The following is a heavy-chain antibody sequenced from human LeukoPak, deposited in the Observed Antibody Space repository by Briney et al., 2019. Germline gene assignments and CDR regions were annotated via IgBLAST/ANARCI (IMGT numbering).Heavy chain of an antibody. CDR1: GGSISSYY. J-gene: IGHJ3*02. CDR2: IYYSGST. CDR3: ARAGRSMATIGAFDI. Sequence: SETLSLTCTVSGGSISSYYWSWIRQPPGKGLEWIGYIYYSGSTNYNPSLKSRVTISVDTSKNQFSLKLSSVTAADTAVYYCARAGRSMATIGAFDIWGQGTMVTVSS. D-gene: IGHD5-24*01. V-gene: IGHV4-59*01.